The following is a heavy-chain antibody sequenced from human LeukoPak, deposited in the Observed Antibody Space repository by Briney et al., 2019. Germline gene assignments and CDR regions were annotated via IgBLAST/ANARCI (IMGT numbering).Heavy chain of an antibody. D-gene: IGHD2-2*01. CDR3: ARPLGYCSTSTCPQSWFDP. Sequence: SETLSLTCTVSGGSISSGSYYWSWIRQPAGKGLEWIGCIYTSGSTNYNPSLKSRVTISVDTSKNQFSLKLTSVTAADTAVYYCARPLGYCSTSTCPQSWFDPWGQGTLVTVSS. CDR1: GGSISSGSYY. V-gene: IGHV4-61*02. CDR2: IYTSGST. J-gene: IGHJ5*02.